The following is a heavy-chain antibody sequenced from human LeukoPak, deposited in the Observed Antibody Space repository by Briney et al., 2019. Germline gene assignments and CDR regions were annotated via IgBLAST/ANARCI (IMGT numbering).Heavy chain of an antibody. D-gene: IGHD2-21*02. CDR3: ATFIAYCGGDCSYYFDY. CDR2: FDPEDGET. J-gene: IGHJ4*02. V-gene: IGHV1-24*01. Sequence: GASVKVSCKVSGYTLTELSMHWVRQAPGKGLEWMGGFDPEDGETIYAQKFQGRVTMTEDTSTDTAYMELSSLRSEDTAVYYCATFIAYCGGDCSYYFDYWGQGTLVTVSS. CDR1: GYTLTELS.